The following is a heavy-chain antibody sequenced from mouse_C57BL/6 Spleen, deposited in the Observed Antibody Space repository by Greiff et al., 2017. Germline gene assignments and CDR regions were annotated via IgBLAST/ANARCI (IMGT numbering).Heavy chain of an antibody. J-gene: IGHJ4*01. Sequence: VQLQQSGAELVRPGTSVKVSCKASGYAFTNYLIEWVKQRPGQGLEWIGVINPGSGGTNYNEKFKGKATLTADKSSSTAYMQLSSLTSEDSAVYFCARYGESYAMDYWGQGTSVTVSS. V-gene: IGHV1-54*01. D-gene: IGHD1-1*01. CDR2: INPGSGGT. CDR3: ARYGESYAMDY. CDR1: GYAFTNYL.